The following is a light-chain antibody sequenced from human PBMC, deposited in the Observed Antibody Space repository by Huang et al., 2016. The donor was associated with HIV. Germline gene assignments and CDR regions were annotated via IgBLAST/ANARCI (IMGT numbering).Light chain of an antibody. V-gene: IGKV1-5*03. CDR3: QQYNSYSGK. Sequence: DIQMTQSPSALSASVGDRVTITCRASQSIGTWLAWSQQKPGKPPKLLIYKASTLQGGVPSRFGGGGSGTEFTLTISSLQPDEFATYFCQQYNSYSGKFGQGTKVE. CDR1: QSIGTW. J-gene: IGKJ1*01. CDR2: KAS.